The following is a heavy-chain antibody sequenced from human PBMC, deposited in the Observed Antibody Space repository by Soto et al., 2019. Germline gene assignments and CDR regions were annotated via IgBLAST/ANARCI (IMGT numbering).Heavy chain of an antibody. CDR1: GFTFDDYA. V-gene: IGHV3-9*01. D-gene: IGHD5-12*01. CDR2: ISWNSGTI. Sequence: DVQLEESGGALVQPGRSLRLSCAASGFTFDDYAMYCVRQVIGKGLEWVSSISWNSGTIGYADSVKGRFTTSRDNAEKSLYLQLTSLRREDTALYYCGSTKGGSSYGTPFDYWGQGTLVTVSS. CDR3: GSTKGGSSYGTPFDY. J-gene: IGHJ4*02.